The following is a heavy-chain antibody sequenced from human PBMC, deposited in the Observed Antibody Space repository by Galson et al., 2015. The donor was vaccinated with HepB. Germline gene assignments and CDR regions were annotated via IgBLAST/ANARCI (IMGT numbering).Heavy chain of an antibody. CDR2: IKKDGSKK. Sequence: SLRLSCAASGFTFSNFWMSWVRQAPGKGLEWVANIKKDGSKKYYVDSVKGRFTISRDDAKNSLDLQMNSLRADDTAVYYCARASAAFNDFWNGNDGGWFDPWGRGTLVTVSS. J-gene: IGHJ5*02. CDR3: ARASAAFNDFWNGNDGGWFDP. V-gene: IGHV3-7*01. D-gene: IGHD3-3*01. CDR1: GFTFSNFW.